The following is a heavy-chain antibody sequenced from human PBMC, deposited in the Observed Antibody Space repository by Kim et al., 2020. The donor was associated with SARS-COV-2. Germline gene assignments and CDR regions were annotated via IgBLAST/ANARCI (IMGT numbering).Heavy chain of an antibody. Sequence: GGSLRLSCAASGLTFSSYSMNWVRQAPGKGLEWVSSISSSSSYIYYADSVKGRFTISRDNAKNSLYLQMNSLRAEDTAVYYCARESTVLLWFGELPYYFDYWGQGTLVTVSS. D-gene: IGHD3-10*01. J-gene: IGHJ4*02. CDR1: GLTFSSYS. V-gene: IGHV3-21*01. CDR3: ARESTVLLWFGELPYYFDY. CDR2: ISSSSSYI.